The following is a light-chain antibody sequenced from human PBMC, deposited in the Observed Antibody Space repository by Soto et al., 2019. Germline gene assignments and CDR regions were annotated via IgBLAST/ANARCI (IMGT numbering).Light chain of an antibody. Sequence: QSALTQPPSASGSPGQSVTISCTGTSSDVGGYNYVSWYQQHPGKAPKLMIYEVSKRPSGVPDRFPGSKSGNTASLTVSGLQVEDEADYYCSSYAGRNNWVFGTGTKVTVL. J-gene: IGLJ1*01. CDR2: EVS. CDR3: SSYAGRNNWV. CDR1: SSDVGGYNY. V-gene: IGLV2-8*01.